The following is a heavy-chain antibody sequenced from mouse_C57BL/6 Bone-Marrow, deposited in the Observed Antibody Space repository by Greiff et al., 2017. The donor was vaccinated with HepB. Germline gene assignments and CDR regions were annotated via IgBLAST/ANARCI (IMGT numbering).Heavy chain of an antibody. Sequence: EVMLVESGGGLVQPKGSLKLSCAASGFTFNTYAMPWVRQAPGKGLEWVARIRSKSSNYATYYADSVKDRFTISRDDSQSMLYPQMNNLKTEDTAMYYCVREKRVLRSLGFDVWGTGTTVTVSS. CDR3: VREKRVLRSLGFDV. V-gene: IGHV10-3*01. CDR1: GFTFNTYA. D-gene: IGHD1-1*01. J-gene: IGHJ1*03. CDR2: IRSKSSNYAT.